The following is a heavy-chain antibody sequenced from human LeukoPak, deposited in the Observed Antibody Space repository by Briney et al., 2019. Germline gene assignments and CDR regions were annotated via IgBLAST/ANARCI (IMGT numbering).Heavy chain of an antibody. J-gene: IGHJ4*02. CDR3: ARGGLEPVDY. D-gene: IGHD1-14*01. CDR1: GFTFDDYA. Sequence: PGGSLRLSCAASGFTFDDYAMHWVRQAPGKGLEWVSRINEDGSTTSYADSVKGRFTISRDNVKNTLYLQMNGLRAEDTAVYYCARGGLEPVDYWGQGTLVTVSS. CDR2: INEDGSTT. V-gene: IGHV3-74*01.